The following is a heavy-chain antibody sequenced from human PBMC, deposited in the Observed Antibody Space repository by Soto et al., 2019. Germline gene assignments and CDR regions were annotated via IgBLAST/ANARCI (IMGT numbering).Heavy chain of an antibody. CDR2: ISYDGSNK. CDR1: VFTFSSYG. D-gene: IGHD2-21*02. CDR3: AKDMTDYYGMEV. V-gene: IGHV3-30*18. J-gene: IGHJ6*01. Sequence: VGSLRLSCASSVFTFSSYGMHWVRQSPGKGLEWVAVISYDGSNKYYADSVKGRFTISRDNSKNTLYLQMNSLRAEDTAVYYCAKDMTDYYGMEVWGQGTTVSVSS.